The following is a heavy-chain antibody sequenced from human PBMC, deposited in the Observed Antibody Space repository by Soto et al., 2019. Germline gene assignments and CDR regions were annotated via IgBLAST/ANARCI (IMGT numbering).Heavy chain of an antibody. D-gene: IGHD4-17*01. J-gene: IGHJ1*01. CDR1: GGSFSGYY. CDR2: IYYSGST. V-gene: IGHV4-59*08. CDR3: ARHGPDYGDYEFFFQH. Sequence: SETLSLTCAVYGGSFSGYYWSWIRQPPGKGLEWIGYIYYSGSTNYNPSLKSRVTISVDTSKNQFSLKLSSVTAADTAVYYCARHGPDYGDYEFFFQHWGQGTLVTVSS.